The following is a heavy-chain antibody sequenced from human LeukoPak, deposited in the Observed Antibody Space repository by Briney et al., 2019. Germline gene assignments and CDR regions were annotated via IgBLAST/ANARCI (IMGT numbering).Heavy chain of an antibody. Sequence: PSETLSLTCTVSGGSISSSGYFWGWIRQPPGKGLEWIGSIYYSGSTYYNPSLKSRVTISVDTSKNQFSLKLSSVTAADTAVYYCARVPSYGYLNWFDPWGQGTLVTVSS. V-gene: IGHV4-39*07. CDR2: IYYSGST. CDR1: GGSISSSGYF. D-gene: IGHD5-18*01. CDR3: ARVPSYGYLNWFDP. J-gene: IGHJ5*02.